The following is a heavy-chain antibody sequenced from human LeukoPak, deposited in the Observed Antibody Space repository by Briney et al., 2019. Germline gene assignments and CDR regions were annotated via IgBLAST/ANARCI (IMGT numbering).Heavy chain of an antibody. CDR3: ARGLVRGMISSLRRSPPHDY. Sequence: ASVKVSCKASGYTFTSYGISWVRQAPGRGLEWMGIINPSGGSTTYAQKFQGRVTMTRDTSTSTVYMELSSLRSEDTAVYYCARGLVRGMISSLRRSPPHDYWGQGTLVTVSS. V-gene: IGHV1-46*01. D-gene: IGHD3-10*01. CDR1: GYTFTSYG. J-gene: IGHJ4*02. CDR2: INPSGGST.